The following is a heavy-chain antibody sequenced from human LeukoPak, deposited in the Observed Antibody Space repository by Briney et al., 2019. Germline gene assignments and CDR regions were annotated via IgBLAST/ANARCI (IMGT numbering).Heavy chain of an antibody. CDR2: ISGSGSST. V-gene: IGHV3-23*01. CDR1: GFTFSSYA. Sequence: GGSLRLSCAASGFTFSSYAMNWVRQAPGKGLEWVSAISGSGSSTYYADSVKGRFIISRDNSKNTLYLQMNSLRAEDTAVYYCAKDQGPSIAAAGTDYWGQGTLVTVSS. D-gene: IGHD6-13*01. J-gene: IGHJ4*02. CDR3: AKDQGPSIAAAGTDY.